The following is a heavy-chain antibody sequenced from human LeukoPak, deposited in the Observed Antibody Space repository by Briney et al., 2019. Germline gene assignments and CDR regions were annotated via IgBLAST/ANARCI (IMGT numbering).Heavy chain of an antibody. V-gene: IGHV3-30*02. D-gene: IGHD3-16*01. CDR1: GVTFGRYV. CDR2: IRYDGSNQ. CDR3: ARGFGESHFDY. J-gene: IGHJ4*02. Sequence: GGSLRLSCAATGVTFGRYVMHLVRQTPGKELEWVSFIRYDGSNQYYADSVKGRFTISRDNSNNTLYLQMNSLRPDDTAVYFCARGFGESHFDYWGQGTLVTVSS.